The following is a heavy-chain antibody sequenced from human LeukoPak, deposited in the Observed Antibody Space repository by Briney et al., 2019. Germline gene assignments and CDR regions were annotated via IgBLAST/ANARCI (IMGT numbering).Heavy chain of an antibody. CDR2: TWYRSNWYN. CDR1: GDSVSSNSAT. CDR3: ARSIEHFDY. J-gene: IGHJ4*02. Sequence: SGPRLVKPSQTLSLTCGISGDSVSSNSATWDWIRQSPSRGLEWLGRTWYRSNWYNDSALSVRSRITINPDTSNNQFSLQLPSVTPQDTAVYYRARSIEHFDYWGQGILVTVSS. V-gene: IGHV6-1*01. D-gene: IGHD5-24*01.